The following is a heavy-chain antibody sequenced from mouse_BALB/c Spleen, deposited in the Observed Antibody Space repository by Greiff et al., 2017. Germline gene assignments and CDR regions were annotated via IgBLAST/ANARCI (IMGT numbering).Heavy chain of an antibody. D-gene: IGHD1-1*01. J-gene: IGHJ2*01. CDR2: ISSGGSYT. CDR3: ATYYYGLDY. V-gene: IGHV5-9-4*01. Sequence: EVKLMESGGGLVKPGGSLKLSCAASGFTFSSYAMSWVRQSPEKRLEWVAEISSGGSYTYYPDTVTGRFTISRDNAKNTLYLEMSSLRSEDTAMYYCATYYYGLDYWGQGTTLTVSS. CDR1: GFTFSSYA.